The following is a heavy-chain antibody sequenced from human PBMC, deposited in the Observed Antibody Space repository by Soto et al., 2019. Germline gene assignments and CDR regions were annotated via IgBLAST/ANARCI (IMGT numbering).Heavy chain of an antibody. J-gene: IGHJ5*02. CDR3: ARGGGTILAPLP. D-gene: IGHD3-3*01. CDR2: INPNSGAT. CDR1: GYTFTGYF. V-gene: IGHV1-2*02. Sequence: QVQLVQSGAEVKKPGASVKVSCKASGYTFTGYFMHWVRQAPGQGLEWMGWINPNSGATKYAQKFQGRVTLSRDTSIRTAYMELTGLRSDDTADYYCARGGGTILAPLPWGQGTQVTVSS.